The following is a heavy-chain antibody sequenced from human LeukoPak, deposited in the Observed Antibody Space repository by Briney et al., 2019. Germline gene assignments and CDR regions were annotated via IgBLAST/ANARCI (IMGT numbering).Heavy chain of an antibody. Sequence: KPSETLSLTCTVPGGSISSYYWSWIRQPPGKGLEWIGYISDSVSTNYNPSLKSRVSISVDTSNNQFSRKLSSVTAADTAVYYCARGQQQLSRWGQGTLVTVSS. D-gene: IGHD6-13*01. CDR3: ARGQQQLSR. CDR2: ISDSVST. V-gene: IGHV4-59*01. CDR1: GGSISSYY. J-gene: IGHJ4*02.